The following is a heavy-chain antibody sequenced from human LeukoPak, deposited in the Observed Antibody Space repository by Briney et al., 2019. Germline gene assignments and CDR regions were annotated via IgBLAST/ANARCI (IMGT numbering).Heavy chain of an antibody. D-gene: IGHD2-15*01. J-gene: IGHJ4*02. V-gene: IGHV3-21*01. CDR2: ISSSSSYI. Sequence: GGSLRLSCAASGFTFSSYSMNWVRQAPGKGLEWVSSISSSSSYIYYADSVKGRFTISRDNAKNSLYLQMNSLRAEDTAVYYCAREGSVAATLSEWGQGTLVTVSS. CDR3: AREGSVAATLSE. CDR1: GFTFSSYS.